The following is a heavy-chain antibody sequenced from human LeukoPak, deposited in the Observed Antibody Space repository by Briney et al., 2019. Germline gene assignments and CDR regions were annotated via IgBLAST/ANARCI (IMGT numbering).Heavy chain of an antibody. V-gene: IGHV3-30*04. Sequence: GRSLRLSCAASEFTFSSYAMHWVRQAPDEGLEWVALISYDGSNKEYADSVKGRFTISRDNSKNSLYLQMNSLRGEDTAVYYCARGMDYDILAGPPDYWGQGTLVTVPS. J-gene: IGHJ4*02. CDR2: ISYDGSNK. CDR1: EFTFSSYA. D-gene: IGHD3-9*01. CDR3: ARGMDYDILAGPPDY.